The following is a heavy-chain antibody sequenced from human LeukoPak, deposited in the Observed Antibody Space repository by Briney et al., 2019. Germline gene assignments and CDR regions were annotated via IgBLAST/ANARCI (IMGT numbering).Heavy chain of an antibody. Sequence: PSETLSLTCAVYGGSFSGYYWSWIRQPPGKGLEWIGEINHSGGTNYNPSLKSRVTISGDRSKSQFSLKLSSVAAADTAVYYCARANYDTNGNRRYYNYYGLDVWGQGTTVTVPP. V-gene: IGHV4-34*01. CDR2: INHSGGT. D-gene: IGHD2-8*01. J-gene: IGHJ6*01. CDR3: ARANYDTNGNRRYYNYYGLDV. CDR1: GGSFSGYY.